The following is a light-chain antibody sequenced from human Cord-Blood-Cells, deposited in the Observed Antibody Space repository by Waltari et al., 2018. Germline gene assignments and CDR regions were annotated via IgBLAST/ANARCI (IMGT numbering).Light chain of an antibody. J-gene: IGLJ2*01. CDR1: SSDVGSYNL. Sequence: QSALTQPASVSGSPGQSITISCTGTSSDVGSYNLVSWYQQHPGKAPKLMIYEGSKRPSGVSTRFSGSKSSNTASLTISGLQAEDEADYYCCSYAGSSTFEVFGGGTKRTVL. CDR3: CSYAGSSTFEV. V-gene: IGLV2-23*03. CDR2: EGS.